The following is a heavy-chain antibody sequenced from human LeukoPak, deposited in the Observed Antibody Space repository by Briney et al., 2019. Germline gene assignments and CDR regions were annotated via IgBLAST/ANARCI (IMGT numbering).Heavy chain of an antibody. CDR3: AKDLSYGSLWFDP. D-gene: IGHD3-10*01. Sequence: GGSLRLSCAASGFTFSSHGMQWVRQAPGKGLEGVALICYDGSKTNYVDSVMGRFTISRDSSKNTLYLQMDNLRVEDTAVYFCAKDLSYGSLWFDPWGQGTLVTVSS. J-gene: IGHJ5*02. CDR2: ICYDGSKT. CDR1: GFTFSSHG. V-gene: IGHV3-33*06.